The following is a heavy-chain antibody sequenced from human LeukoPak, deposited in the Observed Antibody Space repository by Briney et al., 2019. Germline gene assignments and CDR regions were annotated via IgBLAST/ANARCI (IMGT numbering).Heavy chain of an antibody. CDR2: IKSKTDGGTT. CDR1: GFTFSNAW. CDR3: TTGPERCSSTSCYAVGVDY. V-gene: IGHV3-15*01. D-gene: IGHD2-2*01. J-gene: IGHJ4*02. Sequence: GGSLRLSCAASGFTFSNAWMSLVRQAPGKGLEWVGRIKSKTDGGTTDYAAPVKGRFTISRDDSKNTLYLQMNSLRTEDTAVYYCTTGPERCSSTSCYAVGVDYWGQGTLVTVSS.